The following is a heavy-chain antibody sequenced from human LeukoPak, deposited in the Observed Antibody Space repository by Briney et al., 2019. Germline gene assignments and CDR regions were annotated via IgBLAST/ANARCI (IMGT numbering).Heavy chain of an antibody. J-gene: IGHJ4*02. Sequence: PGRSLRLSCAASGFTFSNYGMHWVRQAPGKGLEWVAVIWNDGSNKCYADSVKGRFTISRDNSKNTLYLQMNSLRAEDTAVYYCARDSYYGSGSSPEYWGQGTLVTVSS. CDR3: ARDSYYGSGSSPEY. D-gene: IGHD3-10*01. V-gene: IGHV3-33*01. CDR2: IWNDGSNK. CDR1: GFTFSNYG.